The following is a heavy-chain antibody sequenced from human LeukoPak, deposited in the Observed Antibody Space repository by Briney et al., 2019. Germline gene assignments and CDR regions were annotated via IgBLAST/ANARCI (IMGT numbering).Heavy chain of an antibody. V-gene: IGHV3-30-3*01. CDR3: ARGRNVYCSSTSCPQLDY. CDR1: GFXLSNFA. D-gene: IGHD2-2*01. J-gene: IGHJ4*02. CDR2: ISNDGNDK. Sequence: PGGSLRLSCAASGFXLSNFAIHWVRQAPGKGLEWVAVISNDGNDKYHADSVKGRFTISRDNSKNTLYLQMNSLRAEDTAVYYCARGRNVYCSSTSCPQLDYWGQGTLVTVSS.